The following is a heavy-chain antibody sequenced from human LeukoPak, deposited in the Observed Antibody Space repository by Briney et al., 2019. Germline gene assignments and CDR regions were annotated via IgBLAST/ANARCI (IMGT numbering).Heavy chain of an antibody. D-gene: IGHD3-9*01. CDR3: ARGAGSLRYFDWNAFDI. J-gene: IGHJ3*02. CDR1: GGSFSGYY. V-gene: IGHV4-34*01. Sequence: SETLSLTCAVYGGSFSGYYWSWIRQPPGKGLEWIGEINHSGSTNYNPSLKSRVTISVDTSKNQFSLKLSSVTAADTAVYYCARGAGSLRYFDWNAFDIWGQGTMVTVSS. CDR2: INHSGST.